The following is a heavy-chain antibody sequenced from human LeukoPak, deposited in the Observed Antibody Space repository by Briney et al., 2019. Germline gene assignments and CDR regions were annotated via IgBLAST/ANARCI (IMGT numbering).Heavy chain of an antibody. CDR1: GYSFTNND. V-gene: IGHV1-2*02. J-gene: IGHJ4*02. D-gene: IGHD3-10*01. CDR3: ASSGSQVPFEY. CDR2: INPNSGGT. Sequence: ASVKVSCKASGYSFTNNDINWVRQTSGQGLEWMGWINPNSGGTNYAQKFQGRVTMTRDTSISTAYMELSRLRSDDTAVYYCASSGSQVPFEYWGQGTLVTVSS.